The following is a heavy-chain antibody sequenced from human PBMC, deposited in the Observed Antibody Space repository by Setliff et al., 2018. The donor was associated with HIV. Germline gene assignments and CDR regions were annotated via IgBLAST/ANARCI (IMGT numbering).Heavy chain of an antibody. Sequence: GESLKISCAASGFIFSNYAMSWVRQAPGKGLEWVSVISGNGGNIYYADSVKGRFTISRDNSKNTVYLQMNSLRAEDTALYYCAKVMQPSVSQLLEWWDYWGQGTLVTVSS. CDR3: AKVMQPSVSQLLEWWDY. J-gene: IGHJ4*02. CDR1: GFIFSNYA. D-gene: IGHD3-3*01. CDR2: ISGNGGNI. V-gene: IGHV3-23*01.